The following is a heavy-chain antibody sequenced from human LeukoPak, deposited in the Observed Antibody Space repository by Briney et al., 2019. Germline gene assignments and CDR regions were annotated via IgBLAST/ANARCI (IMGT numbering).Heavy chain of an antibody. CDR2: MHRSGST. CDR1: GGSIRSYY. CDR3: ARHAAVEGSSGWSPLWWFDP. Sequence: PSETLSLTCTVSGGSIRSYYWSWIRQPPGKGLEWIGYMHRSGSTKHNPYLKSRVTVSVDTSKSQFSLKLSSVTAADTAVYYCARHAAVEGSSGWSPLWWFDPWGQGTLVTVSS. J-gene: IGHJ5*02. D-gene: IGHD6-19*01. V-gene: IGHV4-59*08.